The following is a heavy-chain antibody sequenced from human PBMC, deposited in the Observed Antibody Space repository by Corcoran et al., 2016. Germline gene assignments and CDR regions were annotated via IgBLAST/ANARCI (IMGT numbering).Heavy chain of an antibody. V-gene: IGHV4-34*01. D-gene: IGHD1-20*01. CDR3: ARAGISGTTSDGMDV. CDR1: GGSFSGYY. Sequence: QVQLQQWGAGLLKPSETLSLTCAVYGGSFSGYYWSWIRQPPGKGLEWIGEIHHSGSTNYNPSLKSRVTISVDTSKNQFPLKLSTVTAADTAVYYCARAGISGTTSDGMDVWGQGTTVTVSS. CDR2: IHHSGST. J-gene: IGHJ6*02.